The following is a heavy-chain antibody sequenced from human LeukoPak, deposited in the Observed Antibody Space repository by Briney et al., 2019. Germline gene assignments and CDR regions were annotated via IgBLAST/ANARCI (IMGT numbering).Heavy chain of an antibody. D-gene: IGHD3-3*01. Sequence: GGSLRLSCAASGFTFSSYSMNWVRQAPGKGLEWVSSISSSSYIYYADSAKGRFTISRDNSKNTLYLQMNSLRAEDTAVYYCAKLNYDFWSGYWDYWGQGTLVTVSS. CDR3: AKLNYDFWSGYWDY. CDR1: GFTFSSYS. V-gene: IGHV3-21*04. J-gene: IGHJ4*02. CDR2: ISSSSYI.